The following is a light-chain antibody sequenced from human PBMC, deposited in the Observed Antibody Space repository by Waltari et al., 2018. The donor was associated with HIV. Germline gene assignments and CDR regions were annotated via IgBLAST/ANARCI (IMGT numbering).Light chain of an antibody. Sequence: QSALTQPPSASGSPGQSVTISCTGTSSDVGGYNYVSWYQQHPGKAPKLMIYEVSKRPSGLPDCFAGAKSGNTASLTVSGLQAEDEADYYCSSYAGSNNLVFGGGTKLTVL. J-gene: IGLJ2*01. CDR3: SSYAGSNNLV. V-gene: IGLV2-8*01. CDR1: SSDVGGYNY. CDR2: EVS.